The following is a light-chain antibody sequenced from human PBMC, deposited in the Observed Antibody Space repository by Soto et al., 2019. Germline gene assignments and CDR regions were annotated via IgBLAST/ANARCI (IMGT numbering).Light chain of an antibody. CDR1: QSVSSY. Sequence: EIVLTQSPATLSLSPGERATLSCRARQSVSSYLAWYQQQPGQAPRLLIYDASNRATGIPARFSGSGSGTDFTLTISSLEPEDFAVYYCQQRSNWPSVTFGQGTKVEIK. CDR3: QQRSNWPSVT. V-gene: IGKV3-11*01. CDR2: DAS. J-gene: IGKJ1*01.